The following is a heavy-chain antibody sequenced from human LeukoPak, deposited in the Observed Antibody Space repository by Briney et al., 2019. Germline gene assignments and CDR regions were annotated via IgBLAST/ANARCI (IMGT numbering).Heavy chain of an antibody. CDR1: GYTFTSYG. Sequence: ASVKVSCKASGYTFTSYGISWVRQAPGQGLEWMGWINAGNGNTKYSQKFQGRVTITRDTSASTAYMELSSLRSEDTAVYYCARLGCTAGSCYWGNGGDYFDHWGQGTLVAVSS. D-gene: IGHD2-15*01. CDR2: INAGNGNT. V-gene: IGHV1-18*01. CDR3: ARLGCTAGSCYWGNGGDYFDH. J-gene: IGHJ4*02.